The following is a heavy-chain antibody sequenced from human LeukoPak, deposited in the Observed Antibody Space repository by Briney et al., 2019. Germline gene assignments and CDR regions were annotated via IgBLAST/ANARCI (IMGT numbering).Heavy chain of an antibody. CDR2: IRYDGSNK. Sequence: PGGSLRLSCAASGFTFSSYGMHWVRQAPGKGLEWVAFIRYDGSNKYYADSVKGRFTISRDNSKNTLYLQMNSLRAEDTAVYYCARAATYYDLRYYMDVWGKGTTVTVSS. D-gene: IGHD3-3*01. CDR3: ARAATYYDLRYYMDV. CDR1: GFTFSSYG. V-gene: IGHV3-30*02. J-gene: IGHJ6*03.